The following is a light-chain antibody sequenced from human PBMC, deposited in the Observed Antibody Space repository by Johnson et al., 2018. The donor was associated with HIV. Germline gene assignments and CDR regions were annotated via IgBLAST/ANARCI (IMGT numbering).Light chain of an antibody. J-gene: IGLJ1*01. CDR2: DNN. Sequence: QSVLTQPPSVSAAPGQTVTISCSGSSSNIGNNYVSWYQQLPGTAPKLLIYDNNKRPSGIPDRFSGSKSGTSATLGITGLQTGDEADYYCGTLDSSRSAGVFGTGTKVT. CDR3: GTLDSSRSAGV. CDR1: SSNIGNNY. V-gene: IGLV1-51*01.